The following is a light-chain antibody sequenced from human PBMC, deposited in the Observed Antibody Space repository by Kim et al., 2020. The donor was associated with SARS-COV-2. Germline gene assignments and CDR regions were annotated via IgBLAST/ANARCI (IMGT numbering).Light chain of an antibody. CDR1: SSDFGAFNY. V-gene: IGLV2-14*03. Sequence: QSALTQPASVSGSPGQSITISCTGTSSDFGAFNYVSWYQQHPGKAPKLIIYDVTTRPSGISNRCSGSKSGNTASLTISGLQAEDEADYSCSSYTSISTYVFVTGTKVTVL. J-gene: IGLJ1*01. CDR3: SSYTSISTYV. CDR2: DVT.